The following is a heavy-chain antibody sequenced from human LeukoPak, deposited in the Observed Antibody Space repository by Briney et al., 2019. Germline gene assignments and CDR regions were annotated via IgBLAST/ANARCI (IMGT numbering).Heavy chain of an antibody. J-gene: IGHJ4*02. CDR1: GFTSSSYC. V-gene: IGHV3-48*01. Sequence: GGSLRLSCAASGFTSSSYCVNWVRQAPGKGLEWISYISDSSSTMYYADSVKGRFTISRDNAKNSLYLQMNSLRVEDTAVYYCARRDYDSYFDYWGQGTLVTASS. CDR2: ISDSSSTM. CDR3: ARRDYDSYFDY. D-gene: IGHD4-17*01.